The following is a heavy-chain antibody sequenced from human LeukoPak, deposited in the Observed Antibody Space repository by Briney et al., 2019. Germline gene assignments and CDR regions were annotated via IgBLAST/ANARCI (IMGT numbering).Heavy chain of an antibody. CDR2: IYYSGST. Sequence: ASETLSLTCTVSGDSISNYYWSWIRQPPGKGLEWIGYIYYSGSTNYNPSLKSRVTISVDTSKNQFSLKLSSVTAADTAVYYCARAYCSSTSCYKFDYWGQGTLVTVSP. CDR1: GDSISNYY. V-gene: IGHV4-59*01. CDR3: ARAYCSSTSCYKFDY. D-gene: IGHD2-2*01. J-gene: IGHJ4*02.